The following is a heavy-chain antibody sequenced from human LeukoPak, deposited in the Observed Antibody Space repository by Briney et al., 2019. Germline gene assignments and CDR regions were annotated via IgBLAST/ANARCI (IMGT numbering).Heavy chain of an antibody. V-gene: IGHV1-18*01. CDR1: SYTFTNYA. CDR2: ISAYNGNT. J-gene: IGHJ4*02. D-gene: IGHD6-13*01. Sequence: ASVKVSCKASSYTFTNYAFTWVRQAPGQGLEWMGWISAYNGNTNYAQKLQGRVTMTTDTSTSTAYMELRSLRSDDTAVYYCARGPYSSSWFDYWGQGTLVTVSS. CDR3: ARGPYSSSWFDY.